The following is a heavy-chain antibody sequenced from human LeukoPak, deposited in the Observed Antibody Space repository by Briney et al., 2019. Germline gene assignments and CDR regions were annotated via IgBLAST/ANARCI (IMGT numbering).Heavy chain of an antibody. CDR3: ARESLPSRSGYY. CDR2: IIPVFGTT. V-gene: IGHV1-69*13. CDR1: GGVFSSYS. D-gene: IGHD6-19*01. J-gene: IGHJ4*02. Sequence: ASVKVSCKASGGVFSSYSINWVRQAPGQGLEWMGGIIPVFGTTNYAQKFQGRVTLIADESTSTAYMELSSLRSEDTAMYFCARESLPSRSGYYWGQGTLVTVSS.